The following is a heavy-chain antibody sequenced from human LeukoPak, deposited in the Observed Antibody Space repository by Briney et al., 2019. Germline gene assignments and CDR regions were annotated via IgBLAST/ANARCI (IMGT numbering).Heavy chain of an antibody. CDR1: GFTFSNYG. CDR2: IRYDGSNT. J-gene: IGHJ3*02. Sequence: GGSLRLSCAASGFTFSNYGMHWVRQAPGKGLEWVTFIRYDGSNTYSADSVKGRFTISRDNAKNSLYLQMNSLRAEDTAVYYCARDNPAVAGYDGDAFDIWGQGTMVTVSS. D-gene: IGHD6-19*01. V-gene: IGHV3-30*02. CDR3: ARDNPAVAGYDGDAFDI.